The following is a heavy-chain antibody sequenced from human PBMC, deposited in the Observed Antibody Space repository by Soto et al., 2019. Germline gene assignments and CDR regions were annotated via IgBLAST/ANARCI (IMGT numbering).Heavy chain of an antibody. Sequence: GASVEVSCKASGYTLTTYGVSWVRQSPGQGLEWMGWISAYNGNTKYAQKLQGRVTMTTDTSTSTASMELRSLRSDDAAVYYCAREYCSSTSCYGVDYWGQGTLVTVSS. CDR2: ISAYNGNT. D-gene: IGHD2-2*01. CDR1: GYTLTTYG. CDR3: AREYCSSTSCYGVDY. V-gene: IGHV1-18*01. J-gene: IGHJ4*02.